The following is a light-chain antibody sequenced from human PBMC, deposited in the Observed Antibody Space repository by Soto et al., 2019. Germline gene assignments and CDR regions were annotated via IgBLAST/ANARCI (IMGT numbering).Light chain of an antibody. CDR2: SNN. CDR1: SSNIERNT. V-gene: IGLV1-44*01. J-gene: IGLJ3*02. CDR3: AAWDDSLNGWV. Sequence: QSVLTQPPSASGTPGQRVTISCSGSSSNIERNTVNWYQQLPGTAPKLLIYSNNQRPSGVPDRFSGSKSGTSASLAISGLQSEDGADYYCAAWDDSLNGWVFGGGTKLTVL.